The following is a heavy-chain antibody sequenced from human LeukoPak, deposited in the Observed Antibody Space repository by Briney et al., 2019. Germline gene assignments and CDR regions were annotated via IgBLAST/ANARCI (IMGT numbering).Heavy chain of an antibody. CDR3: ARQDYDSGGYYSLNYFDY. CDR1: GGSISSSSYY. J-gene: IGHJ4*02. D-gene: IGHD3-22*01. CDR2: IYYSGST. V-gene: IGHV4-39*01. Sequence: SQTLSLTCTVSGGSISSSSYYWGWIRQPPGKGLEWIRSIYYSGSTYYNPSLKSRVTISVDTSKNQFSLKLSSVTAADTAVYYCARQDYDSGGYYSLNYFDYWGQGTLVTVSS.